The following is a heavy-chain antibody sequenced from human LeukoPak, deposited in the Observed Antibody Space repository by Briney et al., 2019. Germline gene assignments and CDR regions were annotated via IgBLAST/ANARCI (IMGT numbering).Heavy chain of an antibody. V-gene: IGHV3-21*01. D-gene: IGHD6-13*01. Sequence: GGSLRLSCTASGFTFSRYNVNWVRQAPGKGLQWVSSMSSSGSYTYYADSVKGRFTLSRDNAKNSLYLQMNSLRAEDTAVYYCATELAADAFDIWGQGTMVTVSS. CDR2: MSSSGSYT. CDR1: GFTFSRYN. J-gene: IGHJ3*02. CDR3: ATELAADAFDI.